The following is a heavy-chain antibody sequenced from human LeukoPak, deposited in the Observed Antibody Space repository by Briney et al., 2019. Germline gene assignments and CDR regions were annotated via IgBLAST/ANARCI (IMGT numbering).Heavy chain of an antibody. CDR3: ARGDSGSFSQFDC. Sequence: PSETLSLTCTVSGGSISSYYWSWIRQPPGKGLEWIGYVYYSGSTNHNPSLKSRVTISVDTSKNQFSLKLTSVTAADTAVYYCARGDSGSFSQFDCWGQGTLVTVPS. D-gene: IGHD1-26*01. J-gene: IGHJ4*02. V-gene: IGHV4-59*01. CDR2: VYYSGST. CDR1: GGSISSYY.